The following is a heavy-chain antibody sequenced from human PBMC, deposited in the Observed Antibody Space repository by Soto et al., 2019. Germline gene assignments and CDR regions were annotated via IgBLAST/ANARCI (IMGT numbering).Heavy chain of an antibody. V-gene: IGHV4-30-4*01. CDR3: ATPSPYYYYVMDV. CDR2: IYYSGST. J-gene: IGHJ6*02. Sequence: SETLSLTCTVSGGSISSGDYYWSWIRQPPGKGLEWIGYIYYSGSTYYNPSLKSRVTISVDTSKNQFSLKLSSVTAADTAVYYCATPSPYYYYVMDVCGQGTTVTVSS. CDR1: GGSISSGDYY.